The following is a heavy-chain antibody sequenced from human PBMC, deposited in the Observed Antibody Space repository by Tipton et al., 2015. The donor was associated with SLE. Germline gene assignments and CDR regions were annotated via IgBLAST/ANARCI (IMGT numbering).Heavy chain of an antibody. V-gene: IGHV4-59*12. CDR1: GASISSYY. CDR3: ARDAKCPITSAEYFDL. CDR2: IYYSGST. Sequence: TLSLTCTVSGASISSYYWSWIRQPPGKGLEWIGYIYYSGSTIHNPSLKSRVTMSVDTSKNQFSLKLSSVTAADTAVYYCARDAKCPITSAEYFDLWGRGTQVTVSS. J-gene: IGHJ2*01. D-gene: IGHD5-12*01.